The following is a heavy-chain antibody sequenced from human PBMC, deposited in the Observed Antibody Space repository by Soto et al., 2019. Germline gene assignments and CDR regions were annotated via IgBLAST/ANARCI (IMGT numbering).Heavy chain of an antibody. D-gene: IGHD2-15*01. CDR2: ISGSADRT. J-gene: IGHJ4*02. V-gene: IGHV3-23*01. CDR1: GFTFSSYA. Sequence: PGGSLRLSCAASGFTFSSYAMNWVRQSPGKGLEWVSLISGSADRTYYTDSVKGRFTISRDNSMNTLYLQMSSLRAEDTAVYYCARGPSVNGGHTNGYIDYWGQGTLVTVSS. CDR3: ARGPSVNGGHTNGYIDY.